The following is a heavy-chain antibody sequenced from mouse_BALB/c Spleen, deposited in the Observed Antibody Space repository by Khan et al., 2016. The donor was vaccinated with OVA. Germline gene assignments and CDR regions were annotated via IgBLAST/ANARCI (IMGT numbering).Heavy chain of an antibody. Sequence: EVELVESGGGLVQPGGSLKLSCAASGFDFSRYWMSWVRQAPGKGLEWIGEINPDSSTINYTPSLKGKFIISRDNAKNTLYLQMSKVRSEDTALYYCARGLRRYYYAMDYWGQGTSVTVSS. V-gene: IGHV4-1*02. D-gene: IGHD2-2*01. CDR2: INPDSSTI. CDR1: GFDFSRYW. J-gene: IGHJ4*01. CDR3: ARGLRRYYYAMDY.